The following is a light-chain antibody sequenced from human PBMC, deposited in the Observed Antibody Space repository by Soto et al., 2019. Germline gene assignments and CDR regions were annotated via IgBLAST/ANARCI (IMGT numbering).Light chain of an antibody. Sequence: DIQMTQSPSTLSASVGDRVTITCRASQSISSWLAWYQQXPGKAPKVLIYDASNLESGVPSRFSGSGSGTEFTLTISSLQPNDFATYYCQQYKSHWTFGQGTQVDIK. CDR1: QSISSW. CDR3: QQYKSHWT. V-gene: IGKV1-5*01. J-gene: IGKJ1*01. CDR2: DAS.